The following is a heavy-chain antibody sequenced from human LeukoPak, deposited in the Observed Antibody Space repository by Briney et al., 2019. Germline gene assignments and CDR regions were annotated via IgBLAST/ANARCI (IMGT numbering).Heavy chain of an antibody. J-gene: IGHJ4*02. CDR3: ARQRYTLNYYDSRSSLDY. CDR2: ISSSSTYI. CDR1: GFTFSSYS. Sequence: GGSLRLSCAASGFTFSSYSMNWVRQAPGKGLEWVSSISSSSTYIFYADSVRGRFTISRDNAKNSLYLQMNSLRAEDTAVYCCARQRYTLNYYDSRSSLDYWGQGTLVTVSS. D-gene: IGHD3-22*01. V-gene: IGHV3-21*01.